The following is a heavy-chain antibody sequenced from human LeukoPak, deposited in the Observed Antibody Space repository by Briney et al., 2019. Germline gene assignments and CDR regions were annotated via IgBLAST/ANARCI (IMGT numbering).Heavy chain of an antibody. J-gene: IGHJ5*02. D-gene: IGHD1-7*01. CDR3: AQDGTTTRYNWFDA. CDR2: ISSSSSYI. Sequence: GGSLRLSCAASGFTFSSYSMNWVRQAPGKGLEWVSSISSSSSYIYYADSVKGRFTISRDNSKNTLYLQMISLRAEDTAIYYCAQDGTTTRYNWFDAWGQGTLVTVSS. V-gene: IGHV3-21*04. CDR1: GFTFSSYS.